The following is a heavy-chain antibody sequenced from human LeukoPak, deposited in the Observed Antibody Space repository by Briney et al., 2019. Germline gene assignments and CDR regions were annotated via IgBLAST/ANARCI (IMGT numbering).Heavy chain of an antibody. CDR1: GFTSSSYA. CDR2: ISYDGSNK. J-gene: IGHJ4*02. D-gene: IGHD2-2*01. V-gene: IGHV3-30-3*01. CDR3: ASLYQLLPPYGATLDY. Sequence: GRSLRLSCAASGFTSSSYAMHWVRQAPGKGLEWVAVISYDGSNKYYADSVKGRFTISRDNSKNTPYLQMNSLRAEDTAVYYCASLYQLLPPYGATLDYWGQGTLVTVSS.